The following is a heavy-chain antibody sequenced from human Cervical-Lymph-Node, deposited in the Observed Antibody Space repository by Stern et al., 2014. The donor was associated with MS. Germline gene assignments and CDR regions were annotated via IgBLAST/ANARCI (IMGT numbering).Heavy chain of an antibody. J-gene: IGHJ4*02. D-gene: IGHD6-25*01. CDR1: GYTFTSYG. Sequence: VQLVEYGPEVKKPGASVKVSCKASGYTFTSYGIAWVRQAPGQGLEWMGWISAYNGTTNYERKLQGRVTLTTNTTTSTAYMELRSLRSDDTAIYFCARSGTRVPRGYWGQGTLITVSS. V-gene: IGHV1-18*04. CDR3: ARSGTRVPRGY. CDR2: ISAYNGTT.